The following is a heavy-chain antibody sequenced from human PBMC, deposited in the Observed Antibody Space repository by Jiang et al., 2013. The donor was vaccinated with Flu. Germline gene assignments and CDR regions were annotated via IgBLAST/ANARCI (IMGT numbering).Heavy chain of an antibody. J-gene: IGHJ4*02. V-gene: IGHV3-49*03. CDR3: TRDLVRDIILIPVTYFDY. Sequence: VQLLESGGGLVQPGRSLRLSCTASGFTFGDYAVSWLRQAPGKGLEWVGFIRNKLYRGTTDYAASVKGRFTISRDDSKSIAYLQMSSLKTXDTAVYYCTRDLVRDIILIPVTYFDYWGQGALVTVSS. CDR2: IRNKLYRGTT. D-gene: IGHD2-8*01. CDR1: GFTFGDYA.